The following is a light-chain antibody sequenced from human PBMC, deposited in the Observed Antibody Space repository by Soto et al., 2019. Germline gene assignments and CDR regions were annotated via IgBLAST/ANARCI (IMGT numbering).Light chain of an antibody. CDR1: QSISSY. CDR3: QQSYSTPYT. CDR2: AAS. Sequence: DIQMTQSPSSLSASVVDRVTITCRASQSISSYLNWYQQKPGKAPKLLIYAASSLQSGVPSRFSVSGSGTDFTLTISSLQPEDFATYYCQQSYSTPYTFGQGTKLEVK. J-gene: IGKJ2*01. V-gene: IGKV1-39*01.